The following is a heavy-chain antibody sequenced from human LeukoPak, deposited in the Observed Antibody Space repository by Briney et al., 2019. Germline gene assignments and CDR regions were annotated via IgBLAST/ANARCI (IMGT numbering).Heavy chain of an antibody. J-gene: IGHJ3*02. CDR3: ARPLRSGYYYNAFDI. Sequence: SVKVSCKASGGTFSSYAISWVRQAPGQGLEWMGRIIPIFGTVNYAQKFQGRVTITTDESTSTAYMELSSLRSEDTAVYYCARPLRSGYYYNAFDIWGQGTMVTVSS. CDR1: GGTFSSYA. D-gene: IGHD3-22*01. V-gene: IGHV1-69*05. CDR2: IIPIFGTV.